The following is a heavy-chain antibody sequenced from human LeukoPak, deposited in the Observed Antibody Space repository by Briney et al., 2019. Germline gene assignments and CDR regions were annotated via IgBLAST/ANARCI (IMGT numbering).Heavy chain of an antibody. D-gene: IGHD3-10*01. Sequence: GSLRLSCAASGFTVSSNYMSWVRQAPGKGLEWIGEINHSGSTNYNPSLKSRVTISVDTSKNQFSLKLSSVTAADTAVYYCAGHKWFGELLYLDDAFDIWGQGTTVTVSS. V-gene: IGHV4-34*08. CDR1: GFTVSSNY. J-gene: IGHJ3*02. CDR3: AGHKWFGELLYLDDAFDI. CDR2: INHSGST.